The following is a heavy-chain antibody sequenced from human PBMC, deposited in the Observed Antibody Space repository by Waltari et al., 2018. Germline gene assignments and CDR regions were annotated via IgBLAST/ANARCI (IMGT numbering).Heavy chain of an antibody. CDR3: ARWGGCSGGSCYSEVWFDP. J-gene: IGHJ5*02. D-gene: IGHD2-15*01. V-gene: IGHV1-46*01. CDR1: GYTFTSYY. CDR2: INPSGGST. Sequence: QVQLVQSGAEVKKPGASVKVSCKASGYTFTSYYMHWVRQAPGQGLEWMGIINPSGGSTSYALKVQGRVTMTRDTSTSTVYMELSSLRSEDTAVYYCARWGGCSGGSCYSEVWFDPWGQGTLVTVSS.